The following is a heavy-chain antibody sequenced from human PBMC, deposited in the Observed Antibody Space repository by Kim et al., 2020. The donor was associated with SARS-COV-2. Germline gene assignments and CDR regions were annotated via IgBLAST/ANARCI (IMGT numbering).Heavy chain of an antibody. V-gene: IGHV3-64D*06. CDR3: VGYGRNYGAVL. CDR1: GFTFSDFA. J-gene: IGHJ4*02. CDR2: TTRSGDGS. D-gene: IGHD1-7*01. Sequence: GGSLRLSCASSGFTFSDFAIHWVRRAPGKGLEYVSATTRSGDGSFSADSVEGRFTISRDNSKNTLYLQMNSLRLEDTSVYYWVGYGRNYGAVLWGQGTLVIVSS.